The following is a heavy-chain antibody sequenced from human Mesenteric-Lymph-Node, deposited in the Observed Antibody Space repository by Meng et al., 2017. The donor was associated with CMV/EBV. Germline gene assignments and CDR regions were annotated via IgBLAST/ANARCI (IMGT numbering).Heavy chain of an antibody. Sequence: GGSLRLSCAASGFTVSNNYMTWVRQTPGKGLDRVSVIYSGGGTYYADSVKGRFTISRDKSKNTLYLQMNSLRAEDTAIYYCAREVLGQWGDYYGMDVWGQGTTVTVSS. CDR3: AREVLGQWGDYYGMDV. CDR2: IYSGGGT. D-gene: IGHD3-3*02. J-gene: IGHJ6*02. V-gene: IGHV3-53*01. CDR1: GFTVSNNY.